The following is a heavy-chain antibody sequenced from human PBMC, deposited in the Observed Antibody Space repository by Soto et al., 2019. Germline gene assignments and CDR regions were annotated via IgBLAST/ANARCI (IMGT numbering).Heavy chain of an antibody. D-gene: IGHD3-16*01. CDR1: GFPFSSYW. Sequence: VQLVESGGGSVQPGESLRLSCAASGFPFSSYWIHWVRQAPGKGLVWVSRVKYDGTITNYADSLRGRLTISRDNAKNTVYLQMNSLRVEDTAVYYCPRGAQGGNYVDVWGKGTTVTVSS. CDR3: PRGAQGGNYVDV. J-gene: IGHJ6*04. V-gene: IGHV3-74*01. CDR2: VKYDGTIT.